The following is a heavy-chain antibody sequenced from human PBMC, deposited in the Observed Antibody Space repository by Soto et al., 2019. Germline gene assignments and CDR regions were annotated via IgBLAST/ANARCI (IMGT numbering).Heavy chain of an antibody. V-gene: IGHV4-59*11. CDR1: GGSINSHY. J-gene: IGHJ4*02. CDR2: IYHSGST. CDR3: ARGGWSNDN. Sequence: QVQLQESGPGLVKPSETLSLICIVSGGSINSHYWSWIRQPPGKGLEWIGWIYHSGSTEYNPSLQIRVTISVDTSKNQFSLKLSSVTPADTAIYYCARGGWSNDNWGLGTLVTVSS.